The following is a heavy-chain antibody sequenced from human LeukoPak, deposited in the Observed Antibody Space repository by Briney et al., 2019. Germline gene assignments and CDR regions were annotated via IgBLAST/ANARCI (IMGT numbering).Heavy chain of an antibody. Sequence: SETLSLTCAVYGGSFSGYYWSWIRQPPGKGLEWIGEINHSGSTNYIPSLKSRVTISGATSTNQFSLKMSSVTAAYTAVYYCARGPRLLLWCGESHQRGFDSWGQGTLVTVSS. CDR3: ARGPRLLLWCGESHQRGFDS. V-gene: IGHV4-34*01. J-gene: IGHJ4*02. CDR1: GGSFSGYY. D-gene: IGHD3-10*01. CDR2: INHSGST.